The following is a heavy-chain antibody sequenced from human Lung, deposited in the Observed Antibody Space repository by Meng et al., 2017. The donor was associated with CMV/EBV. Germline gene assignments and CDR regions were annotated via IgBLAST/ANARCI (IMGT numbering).Heavy chain of an antibody. Sequence: ALXXVSCKASGYTFTSYYMHWVRQAPGQGLEWMGIINPSGGSTSYAQKFQGRVTMTRDTSTSTVYMELSSLRSEDTAVYYCARDSSGWYSNWGQGTLVTVSS. CDR3: ARDSSGWYSN. J-gene: IGHJ4*02. V-gene: IGHV1-46*01. CDR1: GYTFTSYY. D-gene: IGHD6-19*01. CDR2: INPSGGST.